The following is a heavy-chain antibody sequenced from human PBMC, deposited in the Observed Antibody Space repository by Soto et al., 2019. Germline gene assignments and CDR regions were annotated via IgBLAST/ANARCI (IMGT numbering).Heavy chain of an antibody. V-gene: IGHV4-39*07. CDR1: GGSISTSSY. D-gene: IGHD5-12*01. J-gene: IGHJ4*02. Sequence: PSETLSLTCTVSGGSISTSSYWGWIRQPPGKGLEWIGSIYYSGRTFYTPSLKSRASMSVDTSKNQFSLKLSSVTAADTAVYYCAAGGGLPRYYWGQGTLVTVSS. CDR3: AAGGGLPRYY. CDR2: IYYSGRT.